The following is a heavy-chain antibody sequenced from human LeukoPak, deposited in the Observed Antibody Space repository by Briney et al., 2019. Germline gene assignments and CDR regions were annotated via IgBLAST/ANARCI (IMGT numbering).Heavy chain of an antibody. J-gene: IGHJ5*02. Sequence: GASVKVSCKASGYTFTSYGISWVRQAPGQGLERMGWISAYNGNTNYAQKLQGRVTMTTDTSTSTAYMELRSLRSDDTAVYYCARDCSGGSCSYNWFDPWGQGTLVTVSS. CDR1: GYTFTSYG. CDR3: ARDCSGGSCSYNWFDP. CDR2: ISAYNGNT. V-gene: IGHV1-18*01. D-gene: IGHD2-15*01.